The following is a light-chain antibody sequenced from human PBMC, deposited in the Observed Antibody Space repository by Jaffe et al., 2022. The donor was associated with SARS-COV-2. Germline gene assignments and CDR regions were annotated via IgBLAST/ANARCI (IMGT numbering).Light chain of an antibody. V-gene: IGKV3-11*01. CDR3: QQRGNWPPIT. CDR2: DAS. J-gene: IGKJ5*01. CDR1: QSVNSY. Sequence: EIVLTQSPATLSLSPGERATLSCRASQSVNSYLAWYQQKPGQAPRLLIYDASNRATGIPARFGGSGSGTDFTLTISSLEPEDFAIYFCQQRGNWPPITFGQGTRLEIK.